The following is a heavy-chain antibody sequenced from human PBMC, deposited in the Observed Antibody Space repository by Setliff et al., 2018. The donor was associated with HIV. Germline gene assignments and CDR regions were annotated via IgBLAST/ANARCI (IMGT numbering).Heavy chain of an antibody. V-gene: IGHV4-38-2*01. J-gene: IGHJ4*02. CDR1: GYSISSGYY. Sequence: PSETLSLTCAVSGYSISSGYYWGWIRQPPRKGLEWIGSIYHSGSTYYNPSLKSRVTISVDTSKNQFSLKLTSVTAADTAVYYCARTLRAAAMGYFDCWGQGTLVTVSS. D-gene: IGHD5-18*01. CDR3: ARTLRAAAMGYFDC. CDR2: IYHSGST.